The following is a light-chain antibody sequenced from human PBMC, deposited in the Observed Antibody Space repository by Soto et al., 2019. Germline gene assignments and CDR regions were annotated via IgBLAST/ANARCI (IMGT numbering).Light chain of an antibody. CDR2: KAS. CDR1: QGINNW. Sequence: DIPMTQSPSTLSASVGDRVTITCRASQGINNWLAWYQQKPGKAPKVLIYKASSLESGVPSRFGGSGFGSEFTLTVSSLQPDDFATYYCQQYHSLPYTFGQGTKLEIK. CDR3: QQYHSLPYT. V-gene: IGKV1-5*03. J-gene: IGKJ2*01.